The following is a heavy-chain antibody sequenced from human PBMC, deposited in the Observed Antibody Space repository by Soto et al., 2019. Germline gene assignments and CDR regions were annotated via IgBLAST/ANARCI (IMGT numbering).Heavy chain of an antibody. V-gene: IGHV1-69*13. CDR3: ATGVIWIGYFTVDS. Sequence: GASVEVSCKASGGSFGNSAINWVLQTPGQGLEWLGGFIPVYRTLNYAQKFQGRVTITADESTGTAYMTLSSLASGDTAVYYCATGVIWIGYFTVDSWGQGTRVTVSS. CDR1: GGSFGNSA. CDR2: FIPVYRTL. J-gene: IGHJ4*02. D-gene: IGHD3-3*01.